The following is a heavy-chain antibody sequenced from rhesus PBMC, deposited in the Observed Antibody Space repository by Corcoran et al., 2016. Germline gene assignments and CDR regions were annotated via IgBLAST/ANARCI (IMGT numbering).Heavy chain of an antibody. Sequence: QVQLVQSGAEVKKPGSSVKVSCKASGYIFTDYYMHGVRQAPGHGREWLRHLNPTTGGTNYAQKFQGRSTMTRDPPTSTAYMELSNLRSEDTAVYYCESHAATLDYWGQGVLVTVSS. CDR3: ESHAATLDY. CDR1: GYIFTDYY. V-gene: IGHV1-138*01. CDR2: LNPTTGGT. D-gene: IGHD4-29*01. J-gene: IGHJ4*01.